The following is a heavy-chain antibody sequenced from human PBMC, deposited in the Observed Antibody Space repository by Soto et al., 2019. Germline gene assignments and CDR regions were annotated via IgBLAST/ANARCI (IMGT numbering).Heavy chain of an antibody. J-gene: IGHJ5*02. CDR2: ISHDGRIE. V-gene: IGHV3-30-3*01. CDR1: GFTFSSFA. CDR3: ARDGLPDDFRSGGYWFDP. Sequence: QVHLVESGGGVVQPGRSLRLSCAASGFTFSSFALHWVRQAPGEGLEWVALISHDGRIENYADFVKGRFIISRDNSKNTVYMQMDSMRLEDTGVYYCARDGLPDDFRSGGYWFDPWGQGTQVTVSS. D-gene: IGHD3-3*01.